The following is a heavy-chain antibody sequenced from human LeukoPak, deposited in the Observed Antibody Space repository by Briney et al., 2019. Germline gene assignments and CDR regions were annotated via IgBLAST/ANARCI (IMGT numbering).Heavy chain of an antibody. J-gene: IGHJ4*02. CDR3: ARVAEAAAFDY. CDR2: IGSSNSYI. D-gene: IGHD6-13*01. CDR1: GFTFSTYS. V-gene: IGHV3-21*01. Sequence: GGSLRLSCAASGFTFSTYSMNWVRQAPGKGLEWVSSIGSSNSYIYYADSVKGRFTISRDNAKSSLYLQMNSLRADDTAVYYCARVAEAAAFDYWGQGTLVTVSS.